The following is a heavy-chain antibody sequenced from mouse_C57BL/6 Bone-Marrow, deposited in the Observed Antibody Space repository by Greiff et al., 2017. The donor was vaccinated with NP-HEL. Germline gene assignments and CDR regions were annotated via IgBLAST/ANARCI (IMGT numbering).Heavy chain of an antibody. CDR2: IYPGDGDT. V-gene: IGHV1-82*01. CDR3: ARGLITTVVAYYAMDY. D-gene: IGHD1-1*01. CDR1: GYAFSSSW. J-gene: IGHJ4*01. Sequence: VKLVESGPELVKPGASVKISCKASGYAFSSSWMNWVKQRPGKGLEWIGRIYPGDGDTNYNGKFKGKATLTADKSSSTAYMQLSSLTSEDSAVYFCARGLITTVVAYYAMDYWGQGTSVTVSS.